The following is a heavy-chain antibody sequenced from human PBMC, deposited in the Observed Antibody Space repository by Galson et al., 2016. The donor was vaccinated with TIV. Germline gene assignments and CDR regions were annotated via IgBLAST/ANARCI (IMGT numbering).Heavy chain of an antibody. V-gene: IGHV3-9*01. CDR3: AKGAKDHVYHGMDV. CDR1: GFTFSSYA. D-gene: IGHD1-14*01. Sequence: SLRLSCAASGFTFSSYAMHWVRQPPGKGLEWVSGINWSSASTGYAGSVKGRFTISRDNAKNSLYLQMHSLRPEDTALYYCAKGAKDHVYHGMDVWGQGTTVSVSS. J-gene: IGHJ6*02. CDR2: INWSSAST.